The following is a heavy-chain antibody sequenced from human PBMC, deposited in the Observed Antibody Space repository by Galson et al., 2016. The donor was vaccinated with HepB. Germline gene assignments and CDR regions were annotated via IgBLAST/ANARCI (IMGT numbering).Heavy chain of an antibody. Sequence: QSGAEVKKPGESLKISCKGSGYTFTNYWIGWVRQMPGKGLEWMGIIYPGDSDTKYSPSFQGQVTISVEKSISTAYLQWNSLKASDTALYYCARRGFFWSGFYSSWYFDLWGRGTLVTVSS. CDR3: ARRGFFWSGFYSSWYFDL. J-gene: IGHJ2*01. V-gene: IGHV5-51*01. D-gene: IGHD3-3*01. CDR1: GYTFTNYW. CDR2: IYPGDSDT.